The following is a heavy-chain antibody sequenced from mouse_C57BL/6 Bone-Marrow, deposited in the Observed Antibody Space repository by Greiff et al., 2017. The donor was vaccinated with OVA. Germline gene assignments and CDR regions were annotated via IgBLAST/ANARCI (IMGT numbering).Heavy chain of an antibody. CDR3: ARRSYGNSAWFAY. CDR2: ISSGGSYT. CDR1: GFTFSSYG. Sequence: EVKLVESGGDLVKPGGSLKLSCAASGFTFSSYGMSWVRQTPDKRLEWVATISSGGSYTYYPDSVKGRFTISRDNAKNTLYLQMSSLKSEDTAMYYCARRSYGNSAWFAYGGQGTLVTVSA. J-gene: IGHJ3*01. V-gene: IGHV5-6*02. D-gene: IGHD2-1*01.